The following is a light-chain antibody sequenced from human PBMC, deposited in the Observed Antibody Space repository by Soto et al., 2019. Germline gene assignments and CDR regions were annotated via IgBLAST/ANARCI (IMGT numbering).Light chain of an antibody. J-gene: IGLJ1*01. CDR2: VVT. Sequence: QSALTQPHSVSGSPGQSVTISCTGTSIDVGDSDFASWYQQHPGKAPKLMIYVVTKRPSGVPDRFSGSKSGNTASLTISGLQDEDEADYYCSSFAATHTYIFGTGTNV. V-gene: IGLV2-11*01. CDR3: SSFAATHTYI. CDR1: SIDVGDSDF.